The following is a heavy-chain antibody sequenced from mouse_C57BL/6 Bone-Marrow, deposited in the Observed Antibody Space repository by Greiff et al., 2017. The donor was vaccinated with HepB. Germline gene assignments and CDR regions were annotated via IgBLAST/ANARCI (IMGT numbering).Heavy chain of an antibody. CDR3: ASENYYGSRWYFDV. CDR2: INPNNGGT. V-gene: IGHV1-22*01. D-gene: IGHD1-1*01. CDR1: GYTFTDYN. Sequence: EVQLQQSGPELVKPGASVKMSCKASGYTFTDYNMHWVKQSHGKSLEWIGYINPNNGGTSYNQKFKGKATLTVNKSSSTAYMELRSLTSEDSAVYYCASENYYGSRWYFDVWGTGTTVTVSS. J-gene: IGHJ1*03.